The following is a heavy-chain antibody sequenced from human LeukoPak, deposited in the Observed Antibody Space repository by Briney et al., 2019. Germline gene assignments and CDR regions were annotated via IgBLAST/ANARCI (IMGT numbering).Heavy chain of an antibody. CDR1: GVSISRYY. Sequence: PSETLSLTCTVSGVSISRYYWSWIRQSPGKGLEWIGYMYYSGSASYNPSLESPVTISVDTSKNHLSLRLTSVTAADTAVYYCARGGAFRDVVDDDFDFWGQGTLVTVSS. J-gene: IGHJ4*02. CDR2: MYYSGSA. V-gene: IGHV4-59*08. CDR3: ARGGAFRDVVDDDFDF. D-gene: IGHD3-3*02.